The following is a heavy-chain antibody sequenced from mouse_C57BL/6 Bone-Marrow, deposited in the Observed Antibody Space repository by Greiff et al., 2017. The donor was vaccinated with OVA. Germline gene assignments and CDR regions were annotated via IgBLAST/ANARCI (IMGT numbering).Heavy chain of an antibody. Sequence: QVQLQQPGAELVMPGASVKLSCKASGYTFTSYWMHWVKQRPGQGLEWIGEIDPSDSYTNYNQKFKGKSTLTVDKSSSTAYMQLSSLTSEDSAVYYCARRDGYYFWFAYWGQGTLVTVSA. CDR3: ARRDGYYFWFAY. CDR2: IDPSDSYT. CDR1: GYTFTSYW. V-gene: IGHV1-69*01. J-gene: IGHJ3*01. D-gene: IGHD2-3*01.